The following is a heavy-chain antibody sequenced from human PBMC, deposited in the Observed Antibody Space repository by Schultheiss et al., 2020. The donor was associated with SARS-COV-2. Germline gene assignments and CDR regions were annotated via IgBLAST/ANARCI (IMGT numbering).Heavy chain of an antibody. CDR2: INHSGST. V-gene: IGHV4-34*01. J-gene: IGHJ4*02. CDR3: ARDGPGSDY. D-gene: IGHD2-2*01. Sequence: GSLRLSCAVYGGSFSSYYWSWIRQPPGKGLEWIGEINHSGSTNYNPSLKSRVTISVDTSKNQFSLKLSSVTAADTAVYYCARDGPGSDYWGQGTLVTVSS. CDR1: GGSFSSYY.